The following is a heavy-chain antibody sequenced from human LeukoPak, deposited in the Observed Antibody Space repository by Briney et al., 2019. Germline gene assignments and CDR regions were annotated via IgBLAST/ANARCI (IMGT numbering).Heavy chain of an antibody. J-gene: IGHJ6*03. D-gene: IGHD5-18*01. Sequence: SETLSLTCTVSGGSISSSSYYWGWIRQPPGKGLEWIGSIYYSGSTYYNPSLKSRVTISVDTSKNQFSLKLSSVTAADTAVYYCARGSYSYGYLYYYYYYMDVWGKGTTVTVSS. CDR3: ARGSYSYGYLYYYYYYMDV. CDR2: IYYSGST. V-gene: IGHV4-39*07. CDR1: GGSISSSSYY.